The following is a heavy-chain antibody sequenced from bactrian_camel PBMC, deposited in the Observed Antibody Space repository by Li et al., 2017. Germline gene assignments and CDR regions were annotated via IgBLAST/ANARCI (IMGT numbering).Heavy chain of an antibody. V-gene: IGHV3S31*01. Sequence: QLVESGGGSVQPGGSLRLSCAASGFTFSRTAMNWVRQAPGQRVEWVSCMESGSGGRTYYADSVKGRFTISRDNAKNTLYLRLNSLNLEDTAMYYCTVGAFSPLSPQSPGTQVTVS. D-gene: IGHD6*01. CDR1: GFTFSRTA. CDR2: MESGSGGRT. J-gene: IGHJ4*01.